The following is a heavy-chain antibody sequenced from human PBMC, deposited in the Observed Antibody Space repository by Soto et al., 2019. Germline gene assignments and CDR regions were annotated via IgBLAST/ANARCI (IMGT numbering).Heavy chain of an antibody. CDR2: IIPIFGTE. CDR3: ARALRTTVTTFTAFDI. CDR1: GGTFSSYA. Sequence: QVQLVQSGAEVRKPGSSVKVSCKASGGTFSSYALSWMRQAPGQGLEWMGGIIPIFGTENYAQELQGRVTITADESTSTTYMELSSLRSEDTVVYYCARALRTTVTTFTAFDIWGQGTMVTVSS. V-gene: IGHV1-69*01. J-gene: IGHJ3*02. D-gene: IGHD4-17*01.